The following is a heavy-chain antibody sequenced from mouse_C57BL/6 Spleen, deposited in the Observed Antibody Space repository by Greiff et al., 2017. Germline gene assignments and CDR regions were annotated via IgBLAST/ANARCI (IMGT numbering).Heavy chain of an antibody. CDR3: AKEYDYDESMDY. CDR1: GYTFTSYW. D-gene: IGHD2-4*01. V-gene: IGHV1-53*01. CDR2: INPSNGGT. J-gene: IGHJ4*01. Sequence: VKLKQPGTELVKPGASVKLSCKASGYTFTSYWMHWVKQRPGQGLEWIGNINPSNGGTNYNEKFKSKATLTVDKSSSTAYIQLSSLTSEDSAVXYCAKEYDYDESMDYWGQGTSVTVSS.